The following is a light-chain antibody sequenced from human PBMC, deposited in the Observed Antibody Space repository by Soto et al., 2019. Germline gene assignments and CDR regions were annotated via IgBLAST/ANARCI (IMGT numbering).Light chain of an antibody. V-gene: IGLV2-23*01. CDR1: SSDVGSYNL. J-gene: IGLJ2*01. CDR3: CSYAGSSTYVV. CDR2: EGS. Sequence: QSVLTQPASVSGSPGQSITISCTGTSSDVGSYNLVSWYQQHPGKAPKLMIYEGSKRPSGVSKRFSGSKSGNTAALTISGLQAEDEADYDCCSYAGSSTYVVFGGGTKVTVL.